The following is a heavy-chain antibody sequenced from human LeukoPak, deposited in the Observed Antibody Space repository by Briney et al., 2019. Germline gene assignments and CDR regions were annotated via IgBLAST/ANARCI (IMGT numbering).Heavy chain of an antibody. D-gene: IGHD6-6*01. CDR3: ARGLAGIAARSWFDP. V-gene: IGHV1-2*02. CDR1: GYTFTGYY. Sequence: GASVKVSCKASGYTFTGYYMHWVRQAPGQGLEWMGWINPNSGGTNYAQKFQGRVTMTRDTSISTAYMELSRLRSDDTAVYYCARGLAGIAARSWFDPWGQGTLVTVSS. J-gene: IGHJ5*02. CDR2: INPNSGGT.